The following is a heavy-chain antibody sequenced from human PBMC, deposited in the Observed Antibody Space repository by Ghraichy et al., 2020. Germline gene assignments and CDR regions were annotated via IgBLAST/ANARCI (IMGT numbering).Heavy chain of an antibody. V-gene: IGHV4-61*08. CDR2: ISYSGTT. D-gene: IGHD3-16*01. CDR1: GGSVSSGGSY. Sequence: SETLSLTCTVSGGSVSSGGSYWSWIRQPPGRRLEWIGFISYSGTTNYDHFLKSRVTISVDTSKNQLSLKLNSVTAADTADYFCAKETLRPRSRYYYYVMAVWGQGTTVTVSS. CDR3: AKETLRPRSRYYYYVMAV. J-gene: IGHJ6*02.